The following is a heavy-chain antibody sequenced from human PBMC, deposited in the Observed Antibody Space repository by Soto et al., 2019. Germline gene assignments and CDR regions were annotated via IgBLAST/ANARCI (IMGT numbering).Heavy chain of an antibody. D-gene: IGHD3-22*01. CDR1: GGSLSGYY. J-gene: IGHJ4*02. V-gene: IGHV4-59*01. CDR3: AREFYYDSSGIGFDS. Sequence: SETLSLTCTFSGGSLSGYYWSWIRQPPGKGLEWIGDFYSSGSPHHNPSLKNRVSISEDRSKNEFSPKLSSVTAADTAIYYCAREFYYDSSGIGFDSWGQGTLVTVSS. CDR2: FYSSGSP.